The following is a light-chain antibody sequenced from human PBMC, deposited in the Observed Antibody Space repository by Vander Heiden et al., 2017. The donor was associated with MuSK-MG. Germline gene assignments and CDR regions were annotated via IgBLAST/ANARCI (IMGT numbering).Light chain of an antibody. CDR3: QEDNNLQT. J-gene: IGKJ1*01. V-gene: IGKV3-15*01. CDR2: GAS. CDR1: QTLTSN. Sequence: EVLMTQSPATLSVSPGERATLSCRAGQTLTSNLAWYQQKPGLAPRLLIYGASTRANGTPDRFSGSGSGTEFTLTISSLQPEDFAVYYCQEDNNLQTFGQGTKVEIK.